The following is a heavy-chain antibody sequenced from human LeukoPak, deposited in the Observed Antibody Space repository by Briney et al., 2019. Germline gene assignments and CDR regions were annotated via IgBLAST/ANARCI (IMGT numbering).Heavy chain of an antibody. D-gene: IGHD3-10*01. V-gene: IGHV3-21*01. Sequence: GGSLRLSCAASGFTFSSYNMNWVRQAPGKGLEWVSSISSSSSYIYYADSVKGRFTISRDNAKNSLYLQMNSLRAEDTAVYYCARGSEDTNFDYWGQGTLVTVSS. CDR2: ISSSSSYI. J-gene: IGHJ4*02. CDR1: GFTFSSYN. CDR3: ARGSEDTNFDY.